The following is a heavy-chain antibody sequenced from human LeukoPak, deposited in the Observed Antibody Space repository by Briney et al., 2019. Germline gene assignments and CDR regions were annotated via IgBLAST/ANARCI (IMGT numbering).Heavy chain of an antibody. Sequence: GGSLRLSCAASGFTFSSYAMSWVRQAPGKGLEWVSAIRGSGGSTYYADSVKGRFTISRDNSKNTLYLQMNSLRAEDTAVYYCAKGGTDVLLWFGELRGAYYFDYWGQGTLVTVSS. CDR1: GFTFSSYA. V-gene: IGHV3-23*01. CDR3: AKGGTDVLLWFGELRGAYYFDY. D-gene: IGHD3-10*01. CDR2: IRGSGGST. J-gene: IGHJ4*02.